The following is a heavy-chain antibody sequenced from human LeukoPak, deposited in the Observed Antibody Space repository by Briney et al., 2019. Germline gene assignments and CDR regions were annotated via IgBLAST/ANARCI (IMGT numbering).Heavy chain of an antibody. CDR3: AKRSGSYRTFDY. CDR2: ISASGGST. J-gene: IGHJ4*02. CDR1: GFTFSSYA. D-gene: IGHD3-10*01. Sequence: GGSLRLSCAASGFTFSSYAMSWVRQAPGKGLEWVSGISASGGSTYYADSVKGRFTISRDNSKNTLYLQMNSLRAEDTAVYYCAKRSGSYRTFDYWGQGTLVTVSS. V-gene: IGHV3-23*01.